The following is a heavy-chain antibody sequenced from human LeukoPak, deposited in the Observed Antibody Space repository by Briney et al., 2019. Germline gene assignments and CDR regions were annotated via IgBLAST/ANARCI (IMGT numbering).Heavy chain of an antibody. J-gene: IGHJ4*02. Sequence: SETLSLTCTVSGDSISSNIYYWAWIRQPPVKGLEWIGSFHYSGSTYYNPSLKSRVTISVDTSKNQFSLKLSSVTAADTAVYYCARDDDFWSGLFDYWGQGTLVTVSS. D-gene: IGHD3-3*01. CDR3: ARDDDFWSGLFDY. V-gene: IGHV4-39*07. CDR1: GDSISSNIYY. CDR2: FHYSGST.